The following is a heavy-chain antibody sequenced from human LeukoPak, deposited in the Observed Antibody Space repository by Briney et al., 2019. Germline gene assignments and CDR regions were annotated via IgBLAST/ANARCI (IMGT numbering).Heavy chain of an antibody. V-gene: IGHV4-30-2*01. Sequence: ASQTLSLTCAVSGGSISSGGYSWSWIRQPPGKGLEWIGEINHSGSTNYNPSLKGRVTISVDTSKNQFSLKLSSVTAADTAVYYCARGRFYGLSYPFDYWGQGTLVTVSS. CDR3: ARGRFYGLSYPFDY. CDR2: INHSGST. J-gene: IGHJ4*02. CDR1: GGSISSGGYS. D-gene: IGHD1-26*01.